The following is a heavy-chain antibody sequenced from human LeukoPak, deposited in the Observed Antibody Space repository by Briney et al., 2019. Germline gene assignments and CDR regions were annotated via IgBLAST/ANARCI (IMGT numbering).Heavy chain of an antibody. Sequence: SETLSLTCTVSGGSISSYYWSWIRQPPGKGLEWIGYIYYSGSTNYNPSLKSRVTISVDTSKNQFSLKLSSVTAADTAVYYCARDAYQTPRRAYYYYMDVWGKGTTVTVSS. V-gene: IGHV4-59*01. J-gene: IGHJ6*03. CDR2: IYYSGST. CDR1: GGSISSYY. CDR3: ARDAYQTPRRAYYYYMDV. D-gene: IGHD2-2*01.